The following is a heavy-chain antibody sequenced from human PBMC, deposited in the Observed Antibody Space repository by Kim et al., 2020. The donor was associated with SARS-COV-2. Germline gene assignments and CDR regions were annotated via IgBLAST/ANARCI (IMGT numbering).Heavy chain of an antibody. V-gene: IGHV5-51*01. Sequence: GESLKISCEGYGFYFSNYWIAWVRQMPGKGLEWMGMIYAGDSQTRYSPSFQGQVTISVDKSIGTAYLQWSSLQASDTAKYYCARPRYSTSWYGMDVWGQGNTVTVYS. D-gene: IGHD6-13*01. CDR3: ARPRYSTSWYGMDV. J-gene: IGHJ6*02. CDR2: IYAGDSQT. CDR1: GFYFSNYW.